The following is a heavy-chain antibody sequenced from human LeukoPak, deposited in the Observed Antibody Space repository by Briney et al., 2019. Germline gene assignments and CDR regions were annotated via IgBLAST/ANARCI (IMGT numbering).Heavy chain of an antibody. J-gene: IGHJ4*02. D-gene: IGHD1-26*01. CDR2: IYSGGST. V-gene: IGHV3-53*01. Sequence: GGSLRLSCAASGFTVSSNYMSWVRQAPGKGLEWVSVIYSGGSTYYADSVKGRFTISRDNSKTTLYLQMNSLRAEDTAVYYCASGGSYPYYFDYWGQGTLVTVSS. CDR3: ASGGSYPYYFDY. CDR1: GFTVSSNY.